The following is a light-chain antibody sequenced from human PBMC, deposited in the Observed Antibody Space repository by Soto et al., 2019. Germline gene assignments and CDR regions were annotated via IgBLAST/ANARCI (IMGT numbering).Light chain of an antibody. CDR2: KAS. CDR1: QSISSW. Sequence: DIQMAQSPSTLSASVGDRVTITCRASQSISSWLAWYQQKPGKAPKLLIYKASSSESGVPSRFSGSGSGTEFTLTVSSLQPDDLATYYYQQYNSYSWTFGQGTKVVI. V-gene: IGKV1-5*03. CDR3: QQYNSYSWT. J-gene: IGKJ1*01.